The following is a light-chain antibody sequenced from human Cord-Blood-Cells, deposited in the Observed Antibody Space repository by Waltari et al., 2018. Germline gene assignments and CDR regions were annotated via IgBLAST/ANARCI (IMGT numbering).Light chain of an antibody. CDR3: QQSYSTLT. J-gene: IGKJ4*01. CDR1: QSISSY. CDR2: AAS. V-gene: IGKV1-39*01. Sequence: DIQMTQSPSSLSASVGDRVTITCRASQSISSYLNWYQQKPGQAPKLLIYAASSLQSGVPSRFSGSGSETNFTLTISSLQPEDFATYYCQQSYSTLTFGGGTKVEIK.